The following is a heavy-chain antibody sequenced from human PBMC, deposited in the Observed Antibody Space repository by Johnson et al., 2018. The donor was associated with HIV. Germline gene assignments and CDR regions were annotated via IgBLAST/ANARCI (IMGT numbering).Heavy chain of an antibody. Sequence: VQLVESGGGLVQPGRSLRLSCAASGFTFSSYAMSWVRQAPGKGLEWVSAISGSGGSTYYADAVKGRFTISRDNSKNTLYLQMNSLRAEDTAVYYCAKDVRMSIAAAAAHAFDIWGQGTMVTVSS. CDR1: GFTFSSYA. CDR3: AKDVRMSIAAAAAHAFDI. J-gene: IGHJ3*02. V-gene: IGHV3-23*04. CDR2: ISGSGGST. D-gene: IGHD6-13*01.